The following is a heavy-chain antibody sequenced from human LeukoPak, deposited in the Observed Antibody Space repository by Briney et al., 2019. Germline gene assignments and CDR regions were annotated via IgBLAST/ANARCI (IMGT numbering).Heavy chain of an antibody. CDR2: IYYSGST. D-gene: IGHD5-12*01. CDR1: GGSISIGGYY. CDR3: ARASIVANQLDY. Sequence: SQTLSLTCTVSGGSISIGGYYWSWIRQHPGKGLEWIGYIYYSGSTYYNPSLKSRVTISVDTSKNQFSLKLSSVTAADTAVYYCARASIVANQLDYWGQGTLVTVSS. V-gene: IGHV4-31*03. J-gene: IGHJ4*02.